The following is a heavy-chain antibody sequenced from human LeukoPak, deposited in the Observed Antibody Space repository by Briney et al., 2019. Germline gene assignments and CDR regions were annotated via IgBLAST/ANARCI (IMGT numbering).Heavy chain of an antibody. D-gene: IGHD3-22*01. CDR2: IYYSGST. CDR3: ARERADSSGYAENWFDP. CDR1: GGSISSGDYY. V-gene: IGHV4-30-4*08. J-gene: IGHJ5*02. Sequence: SETLSLTCTVSGGSISSGDYYWSWIRQPPGKGLEWIGYIYYSGSTYYNPSLKSRVTISVDTSKNQFSLKLSSVTAADTAVYYCARERADSSGYAENWFDPWGQGTLVTVSS.